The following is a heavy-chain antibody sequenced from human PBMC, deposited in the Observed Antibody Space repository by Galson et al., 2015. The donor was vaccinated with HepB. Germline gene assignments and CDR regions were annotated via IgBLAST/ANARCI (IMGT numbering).Heavy chain of an antibody. J-gene: IGHJ3*02. V-gene: IGHV1-18*04. D-gene: IGHD1-26*01. Sequence: SVKVSCKASGYTFTSYGINWVRQAPGQGLEWMGWISAHNANINYAQKFQDRVSLSTDISTSTAYMELGSLTSDDTALYYCARACSGSFHDAFDIWGQGTLVTVS. CDR3: ARACSGSFHDAFDI. CDR1: GYTFTSYG. CDR2: ISAHNANI.